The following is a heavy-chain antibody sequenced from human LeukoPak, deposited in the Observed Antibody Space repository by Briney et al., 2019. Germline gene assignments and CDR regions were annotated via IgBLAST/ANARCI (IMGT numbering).Heavy chain of an antibody. V-gene: IGHV4-34*08. CDR1: GFTFSSYA. D-gene: IGHD2/OR15-2a*01. CDR2: INHSGST. Sequence: GSLRLSCAASGFTFSSYAMSWVRQAPGKGLEWIGEINHSGSTNYNPSLKSRVTISIDTSKNQFSLKLSSVTAADTAVYYCAIAGLSIDYWGQGTLVTVSS. J-gene: IGHJ4*02. CDR3: AIAGLSIDY.